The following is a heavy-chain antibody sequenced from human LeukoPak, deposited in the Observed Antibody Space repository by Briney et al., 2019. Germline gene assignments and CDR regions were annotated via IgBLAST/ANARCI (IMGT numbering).Heavy chain of an antibody. D-gene: IGHD6-13*01. Sequence: TGGSLRLSCAASGFTFNLAWMSWVRQTPGKGLQWVARIAVTPDGPATDYATPVRGRFTISRDDSRNMVYLQMSSLRTDDTAVYYCASDSSSWGLFDYWGQGTLVTVSS. CDR3: ASDSSSWGLFDY. CDR1: GFTFNLAW. V-gene: IGHV3-15*04. J-gene: IGHJ4*02. CDR2: IAVTPDGPAT.